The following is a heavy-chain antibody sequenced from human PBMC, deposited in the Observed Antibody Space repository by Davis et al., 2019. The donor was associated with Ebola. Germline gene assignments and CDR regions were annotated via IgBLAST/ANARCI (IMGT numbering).Heavy chain of an antibody. CDR2: IKQDGSEK. CDR1: GFTFSSYW. CDR3: ALLDALWAFDI. Sequence: GGSLRLSCAASGFTFSSYWMSWVRQAPGKGLEWVANIKQDGSEKYYVDSVKGRFTISRDNSKNTLYLQMNSLRAEDTAVYYCALLDALWAFDIWGQGTMVTVSS. V-gene: IGHV3-7*01. J-gene: IGHJ3*02. D-gene: IGHD1-1*01.